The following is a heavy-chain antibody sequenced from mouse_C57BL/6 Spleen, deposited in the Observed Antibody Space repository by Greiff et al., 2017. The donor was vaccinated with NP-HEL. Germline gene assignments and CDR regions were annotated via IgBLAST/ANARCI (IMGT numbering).Heavy chain of an antibody. Sequence: QVQLKESGAELVKPGASVKISCKASGYAFSSYWMNWVKQRPGKGLEWIGQIYPGDGDTNYNGKFKGKATLTADKSSSTAYMQLSSLTSVDSAVYFCARGSLLDYSNYAFDYWGQGTTLTVSS. J-gene: IGHJ2*01. D-gene: IGHD2-5*01. V-gene: IGHV1-80*01. CDR2: IYPGDGDT. CDR3: ARGSLLDYSNYAFDY. CDR1: GYAFSSYW.